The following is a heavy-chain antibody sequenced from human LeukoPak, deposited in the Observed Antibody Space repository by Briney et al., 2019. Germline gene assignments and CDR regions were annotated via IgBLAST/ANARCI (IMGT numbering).Heavy chain of an antibody. J-gene: IGHJ4*02. CDR1: GYTFTSYY. CDR2: INPSGGST. V-gene: IGHV1-46*01. Sequence: ASVKVSCKASGYTFTSYYMHWVRQAPGRGLEWMGIINPSGGSTSYAQKFQGRVTMTRDMSTSTVYMELSSLRSEDTALYYCARGIANYYGSGSPNRPFDYWGQGTLVTVSS. D-gene: IGHD3-10*01. CDR3: ARGIANYYGSGSPNRPFDY.